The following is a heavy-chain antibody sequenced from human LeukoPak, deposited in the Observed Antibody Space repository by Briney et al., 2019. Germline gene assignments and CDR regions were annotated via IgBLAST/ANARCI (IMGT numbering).Heavy chain of an antibody. V-gene: IGHV3-30*18. CDR1: GXTFSSFA. Sequence: GGSLRLSCSPSGXTFSSFAMHWVRQAPGQGLEYVAVISFDGSNKYYADSVKGRFTIYRDNFKNTLYLQMNSLRAEDTAVYYCAKSHPSSVTTGEGGYVQRWGQGALVSVCS. CDR3: AKSHPSSVTTGEGGYVQR. D-gene: IGHD4-17*01. J-gene: IGHJ1*01. CDR2: ISFDGSNK.